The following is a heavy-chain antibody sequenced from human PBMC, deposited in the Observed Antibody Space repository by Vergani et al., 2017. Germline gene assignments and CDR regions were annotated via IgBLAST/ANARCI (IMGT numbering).Heavy chain of an antibody. CDR1: GGSFSGYY. CDR2: INHSGRT. Sequence: QVQLQQWGTGLLKPSETLSLTCAVYGGSFSGYYWSWIRQPPGKGLEWIGEINHSGRTNYNPSLKSRVTISVDTSKNQFSLKLSSVTAADTAVYYCARTSLGYCSSTSCIYGMDVWGQGTTVTVSS. V-gene: IGHV4-34*01. CDR3: ARTSLGYCSSTSCIYGMDV. J-gene: IGHJ6*02. D-gene: IGHD2-2*01.